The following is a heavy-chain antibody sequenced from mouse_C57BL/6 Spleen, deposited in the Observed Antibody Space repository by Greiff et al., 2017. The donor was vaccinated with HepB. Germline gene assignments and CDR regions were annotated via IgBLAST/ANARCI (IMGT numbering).Heavy chain of an antibody. CDR3: SRQGTTVVASYYFDY. D-gene: IGHD1-1*01. CDR2: IYPGSGST. CDR1: GYTFTSYW. J-gene: IGHJ2*01. Sequence: VQLQQSGAELVKPGASVKMSCKASGYTFTSYWITWVKQRPGQGLEWIGDIYPGSGSTNYNEKFKSKATLTVDTSSSTAYMQLSSLTSEDSAVYYCSRQGTTVVASYYFDYWGQGTTLTVSS. V-gene: IGHV1-55*01.